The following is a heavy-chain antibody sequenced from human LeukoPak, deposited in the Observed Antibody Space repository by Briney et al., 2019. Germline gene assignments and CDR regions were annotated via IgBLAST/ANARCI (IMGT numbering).Heavy chain of an antibody. J-gene: IGHJ4*02. CDR3: ARVGGSGSYYTHFDY. Sequence: PGGSLRLSCAASGFTFSSYGMHWVRQAPGNGLEWVAVIWYDGSNKYYADSVKGRFTISRDNSKNTLYLQMNSLRAEDTAVYYCARVGGSGSYYTHFDYWGQGTLVTVSS. CDR2: IWYDGSNK. D-gene: IGHD3-10*01. V-gene: IGHV3-33*01. CDR1: GFTFSSYG.